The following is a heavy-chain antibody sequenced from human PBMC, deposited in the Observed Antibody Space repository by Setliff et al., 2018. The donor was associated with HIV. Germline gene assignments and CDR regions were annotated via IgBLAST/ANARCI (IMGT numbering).Heavy chain of an antibody. CDR3: ARGRGRYYDSRSYLDY. CDR1: GYSFTNYG. V-gene: IGHV1-18*01. D-gene: IGHD3-22*01. CDR2: ISPYNGDT. J-gene: IGHJ4*02. Sequence: ASVKVSCKASGYSFTNYGISWVRQAPGQGLEWVGWISPYNGDTKYAEKVQGRVTMTTDTSTSTAYMELRSLRPDDTAVYYCARGRGRYYDSRSYLDYWGQGTLVTVSS.